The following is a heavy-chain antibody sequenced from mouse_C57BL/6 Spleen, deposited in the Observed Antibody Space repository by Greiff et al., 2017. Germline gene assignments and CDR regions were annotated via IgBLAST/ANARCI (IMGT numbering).Heavy chain of an antibody. CDR1: GFNIKNTY. CDR2: IDPANGNT. D-gene: IGHD1-1*01. Sequence: VQLQQSVAELVRPGASVKLSCPASGFNIKNTYMHWVKQRPEQGLEWIGRIDPANGNTKYAPKFQGKATITADTSSNTASLQLSSLTAEDTAIYYCAYYYGSSYGYCDYWGQGTTLTVSS. V-gene: IGHV14-3*01. CDR3: AYYYGSSYGYCDY. J-gene: IGHJ2*01.